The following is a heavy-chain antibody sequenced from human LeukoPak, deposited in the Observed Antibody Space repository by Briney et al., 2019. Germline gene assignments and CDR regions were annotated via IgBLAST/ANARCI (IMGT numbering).Heavy chain of an antibody. CDR3: AKGLGSV. J-gene: IGHJ4*02. D-gene: IGHD3-10*01. V-gene: IGHV3-30*18. Sequence: GGSLRLSCAASGFTFSSYGMHWVRQAPGKGLEWVAVISYDGSNEYYADSVKGRFTISRDNSKNTLYLQMNSLRAEDTAVYYCAKGLGSVWGQGTLVTVSS. CDR1: GFTFSSYG. CDR2: ISYDGSNE.